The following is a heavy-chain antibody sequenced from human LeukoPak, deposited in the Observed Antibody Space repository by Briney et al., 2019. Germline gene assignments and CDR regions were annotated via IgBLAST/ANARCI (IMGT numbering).Heavy chain of an antibody. CDR2: VNPSGGGT. J-gene: IGHJ4*02. CDR1: GYIFTSYY. V-gene: IGHV1-46*01. Sequence: ASVKVSCKASGYIFTSYYMHWVRQAPGQGLAWMGIVNPSGGGTSYAQKFQGRVTMTRDMSTSTVDMELSSLRFEDTAVYYCARGSATYYYDSSGYSGFDYWGQGTLVTVSS. CDR3: ARGSATYYYDSSGYSGFDY. D-gene: IGHD3-22*01.